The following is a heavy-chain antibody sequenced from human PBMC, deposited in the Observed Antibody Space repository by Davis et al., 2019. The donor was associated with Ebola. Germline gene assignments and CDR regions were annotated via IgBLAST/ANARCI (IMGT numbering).Heavy chain of an antibody. J-gene: IGHJ2*01. D-gene: IGHD3-3*02. CDR1: GYTFTSYT. Sequence: AASVKVSCKASGYTFTSYTIHWVRQAPGQRLEWMGWINAGNGNTKYSQKFQGRVTITRDTSASTAYMELSSLRSEDTAVYYCARDPAFGYFDLWGRGTLVTVSS. CDR3: ARDPAFGYFDL. CDR2: INAGNGNT. V-gene: IGHV1-3*01.